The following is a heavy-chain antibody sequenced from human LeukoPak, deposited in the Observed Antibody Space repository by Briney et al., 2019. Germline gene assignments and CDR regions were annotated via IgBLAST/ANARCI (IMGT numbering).Heavy chain of an antibody. Sequence: PGGSLRLSCAASGFTVSNNYMSWVRQAPGKGLEWVSVIYSGGSTYYADSVKGRFTISRDNAKNSLYLQMNSLRAEDTAVYYCARDNWLLWFGERPVFDYWGQGTLVTVSS. D-gene: IGHD3-10*01. CDR2: IYSGGST. CDR1: GFTVSNNY. CDR3: ARDNWLLWFGERPVFDY. V-gene: IGHV3-53*01. J-gene: IGHJ4*02.